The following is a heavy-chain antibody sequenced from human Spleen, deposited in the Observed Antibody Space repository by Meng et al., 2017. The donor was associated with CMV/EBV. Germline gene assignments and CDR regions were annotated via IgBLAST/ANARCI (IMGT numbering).Heavy chain of an antibody. CDR3: ATFPTFYSNSGDSFDP. CDR2: NHHGGST. V-gene: IGHV4-4*02. Sequence: SGASISSDNWWRWVRQAPGKGLEGIGENHHGGSTNHNPSIRSRVTISVDRSKNQFSLNLSSVTAADTAIYYCATFPTFYSNSGDSFDPWGQGTLVTVSS. J-gene: IGHJ5*02. D-gene: IGHD2/OR15-2a*01. CDR1: GASISSDNW.